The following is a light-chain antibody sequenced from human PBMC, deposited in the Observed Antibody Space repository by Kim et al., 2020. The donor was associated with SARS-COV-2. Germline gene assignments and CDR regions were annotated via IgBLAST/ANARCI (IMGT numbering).Light chain of an antibody. J-gene: IGKJ2*01. Sequence: EIVMTQSPATLSVSPGERATLSCRASQSVGSNLVWYQQKPGQAPRLLIYDVSTRATGIPAMFSGSGSGTEFTLTISSLQSEDFAVYYCQQYYNGYTFGQGTKLEI. V-gene: IGKV3-15*01. CDR1: QSVGSN. CDR2: DVS. CDR3: QQYYNGYT.